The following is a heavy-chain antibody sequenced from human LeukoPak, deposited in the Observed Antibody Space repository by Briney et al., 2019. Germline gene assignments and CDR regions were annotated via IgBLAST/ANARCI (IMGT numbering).Heavy chain of an antibody. CDR3: ARGTYYYDSSGYNPTY. V-gene: IGHV3-21*01. Sequence: PGGSLRLSCAASGFTFSSYSMNWVRQARGKGLEWVSSISSSSSYIYYADSVKGRFTISRDNAKNSLYLQMNSLRAEDTAVYYCARGTYYYDSSGYNPTYWGQGTLVTVSS. CDR1: GFTFSSYS. CDR2: ISSSSSYI. D-gene: IGHD3-22*01. J-gene: IGHJ4*02.